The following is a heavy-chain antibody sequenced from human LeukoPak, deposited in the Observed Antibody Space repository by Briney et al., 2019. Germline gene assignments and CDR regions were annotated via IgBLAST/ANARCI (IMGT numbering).Heavy chain of an antibody. CDR1: GYTFTSYG. D-gene: IGHD4-17*01. Sequence: ASVTVSCKASGYTFTSYGVSWVRQAPGQGLEWMGWISAYNGNTNYAQKLQGRVTMTTDTSTSTAYMELRSLRSDDTAVYYCARSTVTTMTHYYYYYYMDVWGKGTTVTVSS. CDR2: ISAYNGNT. CDR3: ARSTVTTMTHYYYYYYMDV. J-gene: IGHJ6*03. V-gene: IGHV1-18*01.